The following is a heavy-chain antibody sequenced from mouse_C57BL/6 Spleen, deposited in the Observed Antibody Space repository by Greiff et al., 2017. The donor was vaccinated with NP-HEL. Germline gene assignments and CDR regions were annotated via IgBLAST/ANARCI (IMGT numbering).Heavy chain of an antibody. J-gene: IGHJ2*01. CDR2: IWSGGST. V-gene: IGHV2-2*01. CDR1: GFSLTSYG. Sequence: QVQLKESGPGLVQPSQSLSITCTVSGFSLTSYGVHWVRQSPGKGLEWLGVIWSGGSTDYNAAFISRLSISKDNSKSQVFFKMNSLQADDTAIYYCARNGAYYGSSSPDYWGQGTTLTVSS. CDR3: ARNGAYYGSSSPDY. D-gene: IGHD1-1*01.